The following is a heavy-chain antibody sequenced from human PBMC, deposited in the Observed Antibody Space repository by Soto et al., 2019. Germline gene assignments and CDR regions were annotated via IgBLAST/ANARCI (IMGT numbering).Heavy chain of an antibody. Sequence: GGSLRLSCAASGFTFNDYAMHWVRQAPGKGLEWVSAISGSGGSTYYADSVKGRFTISRDNSKNTLYLQMNSLRAEDTAVYYCAKALPSGCSGGSCYTFDYWGQGTLVTVSS. CDR2: ISGSGGST. D-gene: IGHD2-15*01. CDR3: AKALPSGCSGGSCYTFDY. CDR1: GFTFNDYA. J-gene: IGHJ4*02. V-gene: IGHV3-23*01.